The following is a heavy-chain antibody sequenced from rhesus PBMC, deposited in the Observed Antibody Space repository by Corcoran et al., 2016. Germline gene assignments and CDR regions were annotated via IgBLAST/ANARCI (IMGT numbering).Heavy chain of an antibody. CDR3: ARGGAAAEVY. V-gene: IGHV4-127*01. D-gene: IGHD6-31*01. CDR2: IGGSSGST. Sequence: QVQLQESGPGLVKPSETLSLTCAVSGYSISSGYGWSWIRQPPGKGREWIGYIGGSSGSTNYTPSLKSRVTISKDPSKHQFSLKLSSVTAADTAVYYCARGGAAAEVYWGQGVLVTVSS. CDR1: GYSISSGYG. J-gene: IGHJ4*01.